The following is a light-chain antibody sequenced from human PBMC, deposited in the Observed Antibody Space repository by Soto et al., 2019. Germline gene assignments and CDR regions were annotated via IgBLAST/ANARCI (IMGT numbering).Light chain of an antibody. CDR1: QSITLNY. J-gene: IGKJ4*01. CDR2: GAS. Sequence: ENVLTQSPGTLSLFPGERATLSCRASQSITLNYLAWYQQKPDQAPRLLISGASSRAAGIRDRFSGSGSGTDFTLTISRLEPEDFAVYYCQQYGSSPYTFGGGTKVESK. CDR3: QQYGSSPYT. V-gene: IGKV3-20*01.